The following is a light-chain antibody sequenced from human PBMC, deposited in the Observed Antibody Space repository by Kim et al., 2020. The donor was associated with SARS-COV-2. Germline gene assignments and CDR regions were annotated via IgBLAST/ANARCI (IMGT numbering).Light chain of an antibody. Sequence: FSPGERATLTGRASQSVNSYLAWYQQKPGQAPRPLIYDASNQATGIPARFSGSGSGTDFTLTISSLEPEDFAVYYCQQRSNWPPTFGQGTKLEI. J-gene: IGKJ2*01. CDR2: DAS. CDR3: QQRSNWPPT. CDR1: QSVNSY. V-gene: IGKV3-11*01.